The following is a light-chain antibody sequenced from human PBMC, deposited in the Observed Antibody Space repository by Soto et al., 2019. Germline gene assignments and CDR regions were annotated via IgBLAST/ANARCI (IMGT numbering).Light chain of an antibody. CDR2: NNS. J-gene: IGLJ2*01. CDR3: AAWDDSLNGPV. Sequence: QSVLTQPPSASGTPGQRVTISCSGSTSTVGGNPVNWYQQLPGTAPKLLIYNNSQRPSGVPDRFSGSDSGTSASLAISGLQSEDEADYFCAAWDDSLNGPVFGGGTKLTVL. V-gene: IGLV1-44*01. CDR1: TSTVGGNP.